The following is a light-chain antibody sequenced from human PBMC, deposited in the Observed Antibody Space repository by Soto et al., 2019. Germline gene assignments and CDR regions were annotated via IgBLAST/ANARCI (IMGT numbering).Light chain of an antibody. CDR1: QSLLYSDGDTY. CDR3: LQATHWPWT. V-gene: IGKV2-30*01. CDR2: KVS. J-gene: IGKJ1*01. Sequence: DVVMTQSPLSLSVTLGQSASISCRSTQSLLYSDGDTYLKWYHQRPGQSPRRLIHKVSKRDSGVPDRISGSGSGSDFTLEISRVEAEDVGTYYCLQATHWPWTFGQGTKVDI.